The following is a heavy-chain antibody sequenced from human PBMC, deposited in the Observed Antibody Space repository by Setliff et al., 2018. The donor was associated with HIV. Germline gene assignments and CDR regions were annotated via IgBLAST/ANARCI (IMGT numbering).Heavy chain of an antibody. CDR1: GDTLTGYY. J-gene: IGHJ4*02. V-gene: IGHV1-2*02. Sequence: ASVKVSCKASGDTLTGYYIHWVRQAPGQGLEWMGWINPNSGGTKFAQKFQGRVTLTWDTSSSIGYMEVRSLRSDDTAVFYCAGEGPYGDYFDYWGQGTLVTVSS. CDR3: AGEGPYGDYFDY. D-gene: IGHD4-17*01. CDR2: INPNSGGT.